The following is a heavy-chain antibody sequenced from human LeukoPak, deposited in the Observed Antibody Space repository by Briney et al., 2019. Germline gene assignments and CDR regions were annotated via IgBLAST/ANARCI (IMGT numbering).Heavy chain of an antibody. CDR1: GGTFSSYV. V-gene: IGHV1-69*05. CDR2: IIPIFGTA. Sequence: GASVKVSCKASGGTFSSYVISWVRQAPGQGLEWMGGIIPIFGTANYAQKFQGRVTITTDESTSTAYMELSSLRSEDTAVYYCARAPLQYDSSGYPPWFDPWGQGTLVTVSS. CDR3: ARAPLQYDSSGYPPWFDP. J-gene: IGHJ5*02. D-gene: IGHD3-22*01.